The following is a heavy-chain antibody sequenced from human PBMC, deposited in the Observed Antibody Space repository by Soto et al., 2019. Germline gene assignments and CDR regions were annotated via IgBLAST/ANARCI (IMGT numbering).Heavy chain of an antibody. D-gene: IGHD3-22*01. J-gene: IGHJ6*02. CDR2: VSYSGST. CDR3: AKYYFDSTGSHYYYYGMDV. CDR1: GGSISSSSYY. V-gene: IGHV4-39*01. Sequence: SETLSLTCSVSGGSISSSSYYWGWIRQPPGKGLEWIGSVSYSGSTYYNPSLKSRVTISVDTSKNQFSLKLSSVTAADTAVYYCAKYYFDSTGSHYYYYGMDVWGQGTSVTVSS.